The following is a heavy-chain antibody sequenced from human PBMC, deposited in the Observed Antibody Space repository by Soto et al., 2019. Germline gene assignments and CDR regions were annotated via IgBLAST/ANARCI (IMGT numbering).Heavy chain of an antibody. CDR3: AKDNLELSRGIDY. CDR2: ISWNSGSI. Sequence: GGSLRLSCAASGFTFDDYAMHWVRQAPGKGLEWVSGISWNSGSIGYADSVKGRFTISRDNAKHSLYLQMNSLRAEDTALYYCAKDNLELSRGIDYWGQGTLVTVSS. D-gene: IGHD1-7*01. CDR1: GFTFDDYA. J-gene: IGHJ4*02. V-gene: IGHV3-9*01.